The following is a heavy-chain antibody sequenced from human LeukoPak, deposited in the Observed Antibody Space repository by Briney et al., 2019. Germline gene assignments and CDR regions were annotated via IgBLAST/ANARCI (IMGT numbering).Heavy chain of an antibody. D-gene: IGHD3-10*01. V-gene: IGHV3-74*03. J-gene: IGHJ3*02. CDR3: ARSGITMVGGASIGLLTFDI. CDR1: GFTFSNYG. CDR2: INDDGRTT. Sequence: GGSLRLSCAASGFTFSNYGIHWVRQAPGEGLVWVSRINDDGRTTTYADSVKGRITISRDDAKNTLYLQMSSLRVEDTAVYYCARSGITMVGGASIGLLTFDIWGPGTMVTVS.